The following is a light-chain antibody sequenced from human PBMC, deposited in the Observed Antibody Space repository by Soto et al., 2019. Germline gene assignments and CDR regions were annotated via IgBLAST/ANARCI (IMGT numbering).Light chain of an antibody. CDR2: GAS. J-gene: IGKJ5*01. V-gene: IGKV3-11*01. CDR1: QSVSSY. Sequence: EIVLKQSPATLSLSHGERATLSCRASQSVSSYLAWYQQKPGQAPRLLIYGASSRATGIPDRFSGSASGTDFTLTISSLEPEDFAVYYCQQRSNGPPITFGQGTRLEIK. CDR3: QQRSNGPPIT.